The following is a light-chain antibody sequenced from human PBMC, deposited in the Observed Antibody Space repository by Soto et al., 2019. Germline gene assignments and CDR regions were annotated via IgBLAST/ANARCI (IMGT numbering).Light chain of an antibody. CDR1: QSVSSN. V-gene: IGKV3-15*01. CDR2: GAS. J-gene: IGKJ1*01. CDR3: QQYINLWT. Sequence: EIVMTQSPATLSVSPGERVTLSCRASQSVSSNLAWYQQKPGQSPRLLIYGASTRATGIPARFSGSGSGTEFTLTISSLQSEDFAVYYCQQYINLWTFAQGTKVEIK.